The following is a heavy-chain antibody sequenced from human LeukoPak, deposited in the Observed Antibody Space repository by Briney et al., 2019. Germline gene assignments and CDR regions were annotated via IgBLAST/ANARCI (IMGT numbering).Heavy chain of an antibody. V-gene: IGHV4-38-2*01. D-gene: IGHD2-2*01. CDR3: AVQHCSSISCWIDP. J-gene: IGHJ5*02. CDR2: IYHSGST. Sequence: SETLSLTCAVSGYSISSGYYWGWIRQPPGKWLEYIGSIYHSGSTYYNPSLKSRVTISVDTSKNQFSLKVNSVTAADTAVYYCAVQHCSSISCWIDPWGQGTLVTVSS. CDR1: GYSISSGYY.